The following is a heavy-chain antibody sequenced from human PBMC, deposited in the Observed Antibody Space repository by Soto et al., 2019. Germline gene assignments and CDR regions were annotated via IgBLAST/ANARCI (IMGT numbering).Heavy chain of an antibody. D-gene: IGHD6-19*01. CDR1: GGSISSSSYY. J-gene: IGHJ5*02. CDR3: ARQFGLGYSSGLGSFNWFDP. CDR2: IYYSGST. V-gene: IGHV4-39*01. Sequence: LSLTCTVSGGSISSSSYYWGWIRQPPGEGLEWIGSIYYSGSTYYNPSLKSRVTISVDTSKNQFSLKLSSVTAADTAVYYCARQFGLGYSSGLGSFNWFDPWGQGTLVTVSS.